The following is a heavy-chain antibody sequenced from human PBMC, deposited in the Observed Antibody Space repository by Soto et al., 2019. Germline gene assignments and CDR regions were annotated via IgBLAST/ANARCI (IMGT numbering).Heavy chain of an antibody. CDR1: GASISSFN. CDR3: ASDRGEYTSSWFWYFSH. CDR2: LNIAGTI. D-gene: IGHD6-13*01. Sequence: PSETLSLTCSVSGASISSFNWNWDRQPAGKGPEWVGRLNIAGTINYNPSLKSRITMSMDTSKNQISLHLRSVTAAYTAIYYCASDRGEYTSSWFWYFSHWGQGTLVTVSS. V-gene: IGHV4-4*07. J-gene: IGHJ1*01.